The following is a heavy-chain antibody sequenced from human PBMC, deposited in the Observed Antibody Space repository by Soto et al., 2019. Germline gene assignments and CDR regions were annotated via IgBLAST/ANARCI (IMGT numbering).Heavy chain of an antibody. Sequence: GGSLRLSCAASGFTFSSYAMIWVRQAPGKGLEWVSGISGTGGSAYYADSVKGRFTISRDNSKNTLYLQMNSLRAEDTAVYYCAKDGGQWEPIEHWGQGTLVTVSS. D-gene: IGHD1-26*01. J-gene: IGHJ4*02. V-gene: IGHV3-23*01. CDR1: GFTFSSYA. CDR3: AKDGGQWEPIEH. CDR2: ISGTGGSA.